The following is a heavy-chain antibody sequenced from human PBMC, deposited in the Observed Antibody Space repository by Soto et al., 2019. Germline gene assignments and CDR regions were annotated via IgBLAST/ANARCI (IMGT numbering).Heavy chain of an antibody. V-gene: IGHV1-69*13. CDR2: IIPIFGTA. CDR3: ARRYCSGGSCYGFDY. J-gene: IGHJ4*02. CDR1: GGTFSSYA. Sequence: SVKVSCKASGGTFSSYAISWVRQAPGQGLEWMGGIIPIFGTANYAQKFQGRVTITADESTSTAYMELSSLRSEDTAVYYCARRYCSGGSCYGFDYWGQGTLVTVSS. D-gene: IGHD2-15*01.